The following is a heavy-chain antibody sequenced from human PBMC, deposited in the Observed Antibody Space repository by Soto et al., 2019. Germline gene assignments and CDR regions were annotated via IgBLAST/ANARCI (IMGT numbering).Heavy chain of an antibody. J-gene: IGHJ2*01. V-gene: IGHV3-30-3*01. CDR2: ISYDGSNK. D-gene: IGHD4-4*01. CDR3: ARPLWTDDYNWGYFDL. Sequence: QVQLVESGGGVVQPGRSLRLSCAASGFTFSSYAMHWVRQAPGKGLEWVAVISYDGSNKYYADSVKGRFTISRDNSKNTLDLQMNSLRAEDTSVYYCARPLWTDDYNWGYFDLWGRGTLVTVSS. CDR1: GFTFSSYA.